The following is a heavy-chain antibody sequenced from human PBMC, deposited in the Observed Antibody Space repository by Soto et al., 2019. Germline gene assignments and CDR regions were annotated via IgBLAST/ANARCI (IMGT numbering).Heavy chain of an antibody. CDR3: ARGLGYCSSTSCYYYGMDV. D-gene: IGHD2-2*01. CDR1: GGSISSSDYY. CDR2: IYYSGST. Sequence: SETLSLTCTVSGGSISSSDYYWGWIRQPPGKGLEWIGYIYYSGSTNYNPSLKSRVTISVDTSKNQFSLKLSSVTAADTAVYYCARGLGYCSSTSCYYYGMDVWGQGTTVTVSS. J-gene: IGHJ6*02. V-gene: IGHV4-61*08.